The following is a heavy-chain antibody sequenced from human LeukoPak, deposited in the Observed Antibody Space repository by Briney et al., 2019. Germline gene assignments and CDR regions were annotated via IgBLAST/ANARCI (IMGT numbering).Heavy chain of an antibody. CDR2: IIPIFGIA. D-gene: IGHD6-6*01. J-gene: IGHJ6*02. Sequence: ASVKVSCKASGGTFSSYAISWVRQAPGQGLEWMGRIIPIFGIANYAQKFQGRVTITADKSTSTAYMELSSLRSEDTAVYYCARDPRSSSSVEGAVYYHYYGMDVWGQGTTVTVSS. CDR1: GGTFSSYA. CDR3: ARDPRSSSSVEGAVYYHYYGMDV. V-gene: IGHV1-69*04.